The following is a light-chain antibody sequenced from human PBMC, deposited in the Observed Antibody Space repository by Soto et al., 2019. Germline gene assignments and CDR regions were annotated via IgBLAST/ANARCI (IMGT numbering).Light chain of an antibody. Sequence: EIVMTQSPDTLSVSPGERATLSCRASQSVGSSLAWYQHKPGQAPRLVIYGASTRATGTPARFSGSGSGTEFTLTISSLQSEDFAVYYCQQYYYWPLTFGGGTKVEIK. J-gene: IGKJ4*01. CDR2: GAS. V-gene: IGKV3-15*01. CDR1: QSVGSS. CDR3: QQYYYWPLT.